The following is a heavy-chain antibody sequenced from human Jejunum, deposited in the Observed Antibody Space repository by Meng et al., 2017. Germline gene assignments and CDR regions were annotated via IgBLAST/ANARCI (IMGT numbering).Heavy chain of an antibody. Sequence: GESLKISCAASGFTFSASGIHWVRQASGKGLEWVGRIRDKANGYATGYGASVKGRFTISRDDSKNTAYLQMNSLKTEDTAVYYCTRLHFYDSSGLLVADFWGQGTLVTVSS. V-gene: IGHV3-73*01. CDR2: IRDKANGYAT. CDR1: GFTFSASG. J-gene: IGHJ4*02. D-gene: IGHD3-22*01. CDR3: TRLHFYDSSGLLVADF.